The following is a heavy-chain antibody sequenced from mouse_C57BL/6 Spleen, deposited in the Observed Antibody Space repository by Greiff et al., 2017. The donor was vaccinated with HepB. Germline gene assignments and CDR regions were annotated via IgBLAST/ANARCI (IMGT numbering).Heavy chain of an antibody. CDR1: GFTFTDYY. CDR2: IRNKANGYTT. V-gene: IGHV7-3*01. CDR3: ARYGSSGYGAMDY. Sequence: EVHLVESGGGLVQPGGSLSLSCAASGFTFTDYYMSWVRQPPGKALEWLGFIRNKANGYTTEYSASVKGRFTISRDNSQSILYLQMNALRAEDSATYYCARYGSSGYGAMDYWGQGTSVTVSS. D-gene: IGHD3-2*02. J-gene: IGHJ4*01.